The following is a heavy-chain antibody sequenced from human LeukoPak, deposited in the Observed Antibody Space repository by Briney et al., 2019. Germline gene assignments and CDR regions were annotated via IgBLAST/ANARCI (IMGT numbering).Heavy chain of an antibody. Sequence: SVKVSCKASGGTFSSYAISWVRQAPGQGLEWMGRIIPIFGTANYAQKFQGRVTITTDESTSTAYMELSSLRSEDTAVYYCARDGYSYEGWFDPWGQGTLVTVSS. D-gene: IGHD5-18*01. CDR1: GGTFSSYA. V-gene: IGHV1-69*05. CDR3: ARDGYSYEGWFDP. CDR2: IIPIFGTA. J-gene: IGHJ5*02.